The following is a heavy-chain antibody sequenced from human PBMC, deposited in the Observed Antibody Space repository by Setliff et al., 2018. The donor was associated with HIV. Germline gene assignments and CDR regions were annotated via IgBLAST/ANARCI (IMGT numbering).Heavy chain of an antibody. J-gene: IGHJ4*02. Sequence: PSETLSLTCAVSGYSISSGYYWGWIRQPPGKGLEWIGSIYHSGSTYYNPSLKSRVTISVDTSKNQFSLKLSSVTAADTAVYYCARHPGPSIRYFDWLLSPEKFFDYWGQGTLVTAPQ. CDR2: IYHSGST. V-gene: IGHV4-38-2*01. CDR3: ARHPGPSIRYFDWLLSPEKFFDY. CDR1: GYSISSGYY. D-gene: IGHD3-9*01.